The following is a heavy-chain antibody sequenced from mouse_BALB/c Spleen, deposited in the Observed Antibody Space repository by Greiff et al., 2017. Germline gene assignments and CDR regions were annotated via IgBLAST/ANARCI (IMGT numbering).Heavy chain of an antibody. CDR2: ISNGGGST. D-gene: IGHD1-1*01. V-gene: IGHV5-12-2*01. CDR3: ARRRDSRRCDAMDY. J-gene: IGHJ4*01. Sequence: EVKLVESGGGLVQPGGSLKLSCEASGYTFSSYTMPWVRQTPEKRLEWVGYISNGGGSTYYPDTVKGRFTISRDNAKSTLYLQMSSLKSEDTAMYYCARRRDSRRCDAMDYWGQGTSVTVSS. CDR1: GYTFSSYT.